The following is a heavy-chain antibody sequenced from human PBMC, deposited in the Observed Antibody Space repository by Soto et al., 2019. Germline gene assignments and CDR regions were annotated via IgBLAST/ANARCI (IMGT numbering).Heavy chain of an antibody. D-gene: IGHD2-15*01. CDR1: GGSISSGGYY. J-gene: IGHJ6*02. CDR3: AGKDCSGGSCYSIGWYYYYGMDV. V-gene: IGHV4-31*03. Sequence: TLSLTCTVSGGSISSGGYYWSWIRQHPGKGLEWIGYIYYSGSTYYNPSLKSRVTISVDTSKNQFSLKLNSVTAADTAVYYCAGKDCSGGSCYSIGWYYYYGMDVWGQGTTVTVSS. CDR2: IYYSGST.